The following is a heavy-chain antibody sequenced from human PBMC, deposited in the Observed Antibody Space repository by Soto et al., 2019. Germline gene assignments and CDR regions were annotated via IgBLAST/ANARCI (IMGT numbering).Heavy chain of an antibody. CDR1: GGSVSSGSYY. V-gene: IGHV4-61*01. D-gene: IGHD6-19*01. CDR2: IYYSGST. Sequence: PSETLSLTCTVSGGSVSSGSYYWSWIRQPPGKGLEWIGYIYYSGSTNYNPSLKSRVTISVDTSKNQFSLKLSSVTAADTAVYYCARVEYSSGWRYYFDYWGQGTLVTVSS. CDR3: ARVEYSSGWRYYFDY. J-gene: IGHJ4*02.